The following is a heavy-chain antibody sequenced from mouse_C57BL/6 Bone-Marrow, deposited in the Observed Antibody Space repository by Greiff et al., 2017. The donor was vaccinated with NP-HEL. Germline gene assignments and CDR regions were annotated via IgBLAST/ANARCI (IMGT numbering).Heavy chain of an antibody. CDR1: GFTFTDYY. J-gene: IGHJ2*01. Sequence: VQLQQSGPELVKPGASVKISCKASGFTFTDYYMNWVQQSPGKSLEWLGDINPNNGGTSYNQKFKGKATLTVDNSSSTAYMDLRSLTSEDTAVYYGARHAYYSNYGRYLDYWGQGTTLTVSS. D-gene: IGHD2-5*01. CDR2: INPNNGGT. CDR3: ARHAYYSNYGRYLDY. V-gene: IGHV1-26*01.